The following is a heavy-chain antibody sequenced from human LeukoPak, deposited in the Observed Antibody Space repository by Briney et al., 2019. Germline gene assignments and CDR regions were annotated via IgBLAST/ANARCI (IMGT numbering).Heavy chain of an antibody. CDR2: VSSSSSYI. CDR3: ARDIYYDSSGYYGSVY. Sequence: GGSLRLSCAASGFTFSSYSMNWVRQAPGKGLEWVSSVSSSSSYIYYADSVKGRFTISRDNAKNSLYLQMNSLRAEDTAVYYCARDIYYDSSGYYGSVYWGQGTLVTVSS. V-gene: IGHV3-21*01. D-gene: IGHD3-22*01. CDR1: GFTFSSYS. J-gene: IGHJ4*02.